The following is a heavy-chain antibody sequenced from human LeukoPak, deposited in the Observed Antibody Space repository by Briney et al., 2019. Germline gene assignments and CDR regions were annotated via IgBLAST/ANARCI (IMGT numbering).Heavy chain of an antibody. J-gene: IGHJ4*02. V-gene: IGHV3-23*01. Sequence: GGSLRLSCAASGFTFSNYAMSWVRQAPGKGLEWVSGISSGGGSSYFADSVKGRFTISRDNSKNTLYMQMNSLRAKDTAVYYCAKDSSSSPYYFDYWGQGTLVTVSS. D-gene: IGHD6-6*01. CDR3: AKDSSSSPYYFDY. CDR2: ISSGGGSS. CDR1: GFTFSNYA.